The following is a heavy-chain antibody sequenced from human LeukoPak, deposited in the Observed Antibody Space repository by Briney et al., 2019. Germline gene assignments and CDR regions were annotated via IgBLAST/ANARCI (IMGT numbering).Heavy chain of an antibody. CDR3: ASVYYDFWGGYYLGPHGWFDP. CDR2: IYHSGST. J-gene: IGHJ5*02. CDR1: GYSISSGYY. V-gene: IGHV4-38-2*02. Sequence: SETLSLTCTVSGYSISSGYYWGWIRQPPGKGLEWIGSIYHSGSTYYNPSLKSRVTISVDTSKNQFSLKLSSVTAADTAVYYCASVYYDFWGGYYLGPHGWFDPWGQGTLVTVSS. D-gene: IGHD3-3*01.